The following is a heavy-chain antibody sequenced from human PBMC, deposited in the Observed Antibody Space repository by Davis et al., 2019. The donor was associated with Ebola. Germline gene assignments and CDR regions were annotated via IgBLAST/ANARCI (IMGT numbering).Heavy chain of an antibody. J-gene: IGHJ6*02. D-gene: IGHD1-1*01. V-gene: IGHV1-18*01. CDR3: ARRVELYYYGMDV. CDR1: GYTFTSYG. Sequence: AASVKVSCKASGYTFTSYGISWVRQAPGQGLEWMGRISAYNGNTNYAQKLQGRVTMTTDTSTSTAYMELRSLRSDDTAVYYCARRVELYYYGMDVWGQGTTVTVSS. CDR2: ISAYNGNT.